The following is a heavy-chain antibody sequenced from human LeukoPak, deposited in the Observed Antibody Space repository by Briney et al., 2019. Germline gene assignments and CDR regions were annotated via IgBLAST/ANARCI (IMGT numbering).Heavy chain of an antibody. Sequence: PGGSLRLSCAASGFTFSSYAMSWVRQAPGKGLEWVSAISGSGGSTYYADSVKGRFTISRDNSKNTLYLQMNSLRAEDTAVYHCAKAHGGGSYYYFDYWGQGTLVTVSS. V-gene: IGHV3-23*01. CDR3: AKAHGGGSYYYFDY. J-gene: IGHJ4*02. CDR1: GFTFSSYA. D-gene: IGHD1-26*01. CDR2: ISGSGGST.